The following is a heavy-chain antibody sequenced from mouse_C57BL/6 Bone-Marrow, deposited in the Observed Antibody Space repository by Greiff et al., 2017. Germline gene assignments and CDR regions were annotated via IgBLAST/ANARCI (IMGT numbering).Heavy chain of an antibody. CDR2: ISSGSSTI. V-gene: IGHV5-17*01. CDR3: ARGSYGSSYDWYFDV. Sequence: EVKLVESGGGLVKPGGSLKLSCAASGFTFSDYGMHWVRQAPEKGLEWVAYISSGSSTIYYADTVKGRFTISRDNAKNTLFLQMTSLRSEDTAMYYCARGSYGSSYDWYFDVWGTGTTVTVSS. CDR1: GFTFSDYG. J-gene: IGHJ1*03. D-gene: IGHD1-1*01.